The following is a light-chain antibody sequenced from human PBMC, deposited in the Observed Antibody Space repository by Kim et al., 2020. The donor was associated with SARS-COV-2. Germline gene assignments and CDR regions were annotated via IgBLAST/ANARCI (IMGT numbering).Light chain of an antibody. CDR2: GAS. Sequence: EIVLTQSPGTLSLSPGERATLSCRASQSVTSSYLAWYQRRVGQAPRLLIYGASSRATGIPDRFSGSGSGTDFTLTISRLEPEDFAVYYCQQYGRSPPTFGLGTKVDIK. CDR1: QSVTSSY. V-gene: IGKV3-20*01. J-gene: IGKJ1*01. CDR3: QQYGRSPPT.